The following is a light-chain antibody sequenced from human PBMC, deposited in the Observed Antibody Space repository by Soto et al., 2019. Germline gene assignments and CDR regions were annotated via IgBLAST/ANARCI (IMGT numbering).Light chain of an antibody. J-gene: IGLJ1*01. CDR3: GTWDSSMSADV. V-gene: IGLV1-51*01. Sequence: QSVLTQPPSVSAAPRQKATISCSGSSSNIRNNYVSWYQQLPGTAPTLLIYDNNKRPSGIPDRFSGSKSGTSATLGITGLQTGDEADYYCGTWDSSMSADVFGTGTKATVL. CDR1: SSNIRNNY. CDR2: DNN.